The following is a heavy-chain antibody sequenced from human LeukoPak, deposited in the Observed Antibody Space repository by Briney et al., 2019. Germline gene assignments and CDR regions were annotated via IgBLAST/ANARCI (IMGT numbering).Heavy chain of an antibody. V-gene: IGHV1-2*02. CDR1: GYTFTGYY. CDR2: INPNSGGT. CDR3: ARSAYYYDSSGPEDYFDY. J-gene: IGHJ4*02. D-gene: IGHD3-22*01. Sequence: ASVKVSCKASGYTFTGYYMHWVRQAPGQGLEWMGWINPNSGGTNYAQKFQGRVTMTRDTSISTAYMELSRLRSDDTAVYYCARSAYYYDSSGPEDYFDYWGQGTLVTVSS.